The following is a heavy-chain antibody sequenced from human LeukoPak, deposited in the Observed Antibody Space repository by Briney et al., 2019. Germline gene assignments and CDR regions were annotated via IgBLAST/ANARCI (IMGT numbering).Heavy chain of an antibody. D-gene: IGHD1-26*01. CDR1: GGSISSSSYY. J-gene: IGHJ4*02. CDR2: IYYSGST. CDR3: ARGTHKWELANRFDF. V-gene: IGHV4-39*07. Sequence: SETLSLTCTVSGGSISSSSYYWGWIRQPPGKGLEWIGSIYYSGSTYYNPSLKSRVTISVDTSKNQFSLKLSSVTAADTAVYYCARGTHKWELANRFDFWGQGTLVTVSS.